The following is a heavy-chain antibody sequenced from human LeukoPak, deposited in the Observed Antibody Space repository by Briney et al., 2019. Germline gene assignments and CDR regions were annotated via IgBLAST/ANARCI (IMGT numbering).Heavy chain of an antibody. CDR3: ARGWYASGIYSPPRE. D-gene: IGHD3-10*01. J-gene: IGHJ4*02. CDR1: GGSISSITFY. Sequence: PSETLSLPCTVSGGSISSITFYWGWIRQPPGKGLEWIGSIYYSGSTHYNPSLKSRVTISVDTSKNQFSLNLSSVTAADTALYYCARGWYASGIYSPPREWRQGTLVAVSS. V-gene: IGHV4-39*01. CDR2: IYYSGST.